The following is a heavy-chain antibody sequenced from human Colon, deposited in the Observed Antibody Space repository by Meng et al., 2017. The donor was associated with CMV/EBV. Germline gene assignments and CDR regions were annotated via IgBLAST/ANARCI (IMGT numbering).Heavy chain of an antibody. J-gene: IGHJ4*01. D-gene: IGHD3-16*02. CDR2: INHGGST. V-gene: IGHV4-34*01. CDR3: ARGPYNYVRGSYRYNSPGGPRSLYFDH. Sequence: GIRQTPGKGLEWLGEINHGGSTNYNASLKSRVTISIDTSKNQFSMNLTSVTAADTAVYFCARGPYNYVRGSYRYNSPGGPRSLYFDHWGQGTLVTVSS.